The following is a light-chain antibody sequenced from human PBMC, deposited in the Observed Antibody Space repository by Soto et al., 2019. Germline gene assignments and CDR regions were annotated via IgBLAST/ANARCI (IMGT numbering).Light chain of an antibody. V-gene: IGKV1-5*03. CDR1: QSISSW. CDR2: KAS. CDR3: KQYTSYSIP. J-gene: IGKJ5*01. Sequence: QMTQSPAALSASVGDRATITCRASQSISSWLAWYQQKPREPHQLLISKASSLESGVPSRFSGSGSATEFPLTISRLQPDDFATYCCKQYTSYSIPFGQGTRLAI.